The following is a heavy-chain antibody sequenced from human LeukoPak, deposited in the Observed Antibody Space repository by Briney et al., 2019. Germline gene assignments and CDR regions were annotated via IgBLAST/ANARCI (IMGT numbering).Heavy chain of an antibody. CDR1: GYXFTSYW. CDR3: ARGLVPYCSGGSCPFDY. Sequence: GESLKISCNGSGYXFTSYWIGWVRQMPGKGLEWMGIIYPGDSDTRYSPSFQGQVTISADKSISTAYLQWSSLKASDTAMYYCARGLVPYCSGGSCPFDYWGQGTLVTVSS. V-gene: IGHV5-51*01. J-gene: IGHJ4*02. CDR2: IYPGDSDT. D-gene: IGHD2-15*01.